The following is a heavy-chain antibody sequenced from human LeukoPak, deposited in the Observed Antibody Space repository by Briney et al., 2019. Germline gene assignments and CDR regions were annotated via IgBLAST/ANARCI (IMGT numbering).Heavy chain of an antibody. V-gene: IGHV1-8*01. CDR2: MNPKSGNT. CDR1: GYTFTSYD. D-gene: IGHD5-18*01. Sequence: ASVKVSCKASGYTFTSYDINWVRQATGQGLEWMGWMNPKSGNTGYAQKFQGRVTMTRNTSISTAYMELSSLRSEDTAVYYCARGKGPLYSYGHEYNWFDPWGQGTLVTVSS. CDR3: ARGKGPLYSYGHEYNWFDP. J-gene: IGHJ5*02.